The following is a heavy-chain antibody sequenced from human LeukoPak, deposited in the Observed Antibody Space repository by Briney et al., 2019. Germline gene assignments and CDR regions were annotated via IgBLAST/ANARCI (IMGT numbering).Heavy chain of an antibody. V-gene: IGHV3-7*03. J-gene: IGHJ4*02. D-gene: IGHD4-17*01. CDR2: IKQDGSEK. Sequence: GGSLRLSCAASGFTFSSDWMSWVRQAPGKGLEWVANIKQDGSEKYYVDSVKGRFTISRDNAKNSLYLQMNSLRAEDTAVYYCARVADYGDYLDYWGQGTLVTVSS. CDR3: ARVADYGDYLDY. CDR1: GFTFSSDW.